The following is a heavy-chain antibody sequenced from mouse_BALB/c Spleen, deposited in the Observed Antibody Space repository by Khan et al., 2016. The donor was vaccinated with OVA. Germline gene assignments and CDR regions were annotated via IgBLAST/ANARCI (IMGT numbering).Heavy chain of an antibody. V-gene: IGHV5-6*01. D-gene: IGHD4-1*01. CDR1: GFTFSSYS. CDR2: ISSDGDYT. Sequence: EVELVESGGDLVKPGGSLKLSCAASGFTFSSYSMSWVRQTPDKRLEWIASISSDGDYTYYPDSVKGRFTISRDSAKNALYLQMSSLKSEDTAMYNCASHLTGSFAYWGKGTLVTVSA. J-gene: IGHJ3*01. CDR3: ASHLTGSFAY.